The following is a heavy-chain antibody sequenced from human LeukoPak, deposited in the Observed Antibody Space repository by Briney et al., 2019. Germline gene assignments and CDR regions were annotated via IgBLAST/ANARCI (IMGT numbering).Heavy chain of an antibody. V-gene: IGHV3-21*06. Sequence: PGGSLRLSRAASGFTFSDYSMNWVRQTPRKGLEWVSCISGSGSYIYYADSVKGRFTISRDNAKNSLHLQVNSLRAEDTAVYYCVRERFHGSGAPKFDFWGQGTLVTVSS. D-gene: IGHD3-10*01. CDR2: ISGSGSYI. CDR3: VRERFHGSGAPKFDF. CDR1: GFTFSDYS. J-gene: IGHJ4*02.